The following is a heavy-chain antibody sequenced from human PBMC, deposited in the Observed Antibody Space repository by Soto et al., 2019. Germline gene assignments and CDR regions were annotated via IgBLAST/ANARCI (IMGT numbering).Heavy chain of an antibody. V-gene: IGHV3-15*07. D-gene: IGHD1-26*01. CDR3: TSVSSTTLLIVRFAS. CDR2: IKSKKDGGTT. CDR1: GFTFRKAW. Sequence: GGALRLSWAASGFTFRKAWINWVRQVPGKGLEGVGGIKSKKDGGTTDFAAAVKGRFALSRVDSTNMVYLQLPSLKPEITALYFCTSVSSTTLLIVRFASWAHGPLVPVSS. J-gene: IGHJ5*01.